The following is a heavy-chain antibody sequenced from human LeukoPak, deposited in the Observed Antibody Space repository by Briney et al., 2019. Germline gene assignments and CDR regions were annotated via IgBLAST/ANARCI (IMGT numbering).Heavy chain of an antibody. V-gene: IGHV1-18*01. J-gene: IGHJ4*02. CDR1: GYTFTSYG. D-gene: IGHD2-2*01. CDR3: ARRYCSSTSCYHHFDY. Sequence: ASVKVSCKVSGYTFTSYGISWVRQAPGQGLEWMGWISAYNGNTNYTQKLQGRVTMTTDTSTSTAYMELRSLRSDDTAVYYCARRYCSSTSCYHHFDYWGQGTLVTVSS. CDR2: ISAYNGNT.